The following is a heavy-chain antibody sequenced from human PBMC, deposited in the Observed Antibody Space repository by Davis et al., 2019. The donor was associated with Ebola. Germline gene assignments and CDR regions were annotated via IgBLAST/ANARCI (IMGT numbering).Heavy chain of an antibody. V-gene: IGHV4-59*01. J-gene: IGHJ5*02. Sequence: MPGGSLRLSCTVSGGSISSYYWSWIRQPPGKGLEWIGYIYYSGSTNYNPSLKSRVTISVDTSKNQFSLKLSSVTAADTAVYYCARALPRAAAQVGWFDPWGQGTLVTVSS. CDR1: GGSISSYY. D-gene: IGHD6-13*01. CDR2: IYYSGST. CDR3: ARALPRAAAQVGWFDP.